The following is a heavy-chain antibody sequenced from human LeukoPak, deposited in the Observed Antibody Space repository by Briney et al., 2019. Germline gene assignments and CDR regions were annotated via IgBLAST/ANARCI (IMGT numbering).Heavy chain of an antibody. CDR2: INLYNGAT. CDR1: GYSFTAYY. Sequence: ASVKVSCKPTGYSFTAYYILWIRQAPGQGLECMGWINLYNGATKYAQRFHSRVTMTRDTSTSTAYMELSRLRSDDAATYYCATWAGGNEPVASFDYWGQGTLVTVSS. J-gene: IGHJ4*02. D-gene: IGHD1-14*01. CDR3: ATWAGGNEPVASFDY. V-gene: IGHV1-2*02.